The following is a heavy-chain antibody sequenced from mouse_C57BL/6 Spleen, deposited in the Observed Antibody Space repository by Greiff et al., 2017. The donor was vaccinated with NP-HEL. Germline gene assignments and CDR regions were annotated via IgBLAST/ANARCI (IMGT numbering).Heavy chain of an antibody. Sequence: VQLQQPGAEFVKPGASVKLSCKASGYTFTSYWMQWVKQRPGQGLEWIGEIDPSDSYTNYNQKFKGKATLTVDTSSSTAYMQLSSLTSEDSAVYYCARYSPYSNYVGYWGQGTTLTVSS. V-gene: IGHV1-50*01. D-gene: IGHD2-5*01. CDR2: IDPSDSYT. CDR3: ARYSPYSNYVGY. J-gene: IGHJ2*01. CDR1: GYTFTSYW.